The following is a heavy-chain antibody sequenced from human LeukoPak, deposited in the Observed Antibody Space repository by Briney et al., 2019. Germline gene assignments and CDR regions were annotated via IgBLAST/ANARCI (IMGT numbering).Heavy chain of an antibody. Sequence: SSETLSLTCTVSGGSISSYYWSWIRQPAEKGLEWIGRIYTSGSTNYNPSLKSRVTMSVDTSKNQFPLKLSSVTAADTAVYYCAREAVAGNDYWGQGTLVTVSS. J-gene: IGHJ4*02. V-gene: IGHV4-4*07. CDR1: GGSISSYY. CDR2: IYTSGST. D-gene: IGHD6-19*01. CDR3: AREAVAGNDY.